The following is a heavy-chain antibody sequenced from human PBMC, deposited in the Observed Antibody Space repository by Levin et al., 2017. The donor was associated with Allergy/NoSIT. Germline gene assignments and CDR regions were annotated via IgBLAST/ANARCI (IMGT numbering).Heavy chain of an antibody. CDR1: GFSFDESG. D-gene: IGHD4-17*01. CDR2: IDWSGRST. J-gene: IGHJ4*02. Sequence: SCAASGFSFDESGMSWVRQAPGKGLEWVSGIDWSGRSTGYAGSVKGRFTISRDNAKNSLYLQITSLRAEDTALYYCARVSSSGAYVSGWGRGTLVTVSS. CDR3: ARVSSSGAYVSG. V-gene: IGHV3-20*04.